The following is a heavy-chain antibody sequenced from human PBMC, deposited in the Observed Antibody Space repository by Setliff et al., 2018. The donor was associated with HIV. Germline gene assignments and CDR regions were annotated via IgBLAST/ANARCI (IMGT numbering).Heavy chain of an antibody. D-gene: IGHD6-13*01. CDR2: ISYTGGT. CDR1: GGSISSHY. CDR3: ARPYISSSLSTPFDN. V-gene: IGHV4-59*08. Sequence: KTSETLSLTCTVSGGSISSHYWGWLRQPPGKGLEWIGSISYTGGTNHNPSLRSRVTMSVDTSKNQLSLRLTSMTAADAAVYYCARPYISSSLSTPFDNWGQGTLVTVSS. J-gene: IGHJ4*02.